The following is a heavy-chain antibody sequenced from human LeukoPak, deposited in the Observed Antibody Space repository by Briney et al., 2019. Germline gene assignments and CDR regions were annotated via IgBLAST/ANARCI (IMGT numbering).Heavy chain of an antibody. V-gene: IGHV4-4*07. J-gene: IGHJ6*03. CDR1: GGSISSYY. D-gene: IGHD3-22*01. CDR3: ARGVRSGVTVVKTYYMDV. Sequence: SETLSLTCTVSGGSISSYYWSWIRQPAGKGLEWIGRIYTSGSTNYNPSLKSRVTMSVDTSKNQFSLKLSSVTAADTAVYYCARGVRSGVTVVKTYYMDVWGKGTTVTVSS. CDR2: IYTSGST.